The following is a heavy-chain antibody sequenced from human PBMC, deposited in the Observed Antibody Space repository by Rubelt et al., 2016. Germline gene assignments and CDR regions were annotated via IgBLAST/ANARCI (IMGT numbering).Heavy chain of an antibody. CDR1: GFPFSTYA. CDR2: ISGSGGDT. V-gene: IGHV3-23*01. Sequence: GESLRLSCAASGFPFSTYAMSWVRQAPGKGLEWVSGISGSGGDTFYADSVKGRFTISRDNSKNTLYLQMNSLRAEDTAVYYCTKAVGPDYCGGGSCYPGNAFHLWGQRTRVTFAS. D-gene: IGHD2-15*01. CDR3: TKAVGPDYCGGGSCYPGNAFHL. J-gene: IGHJ3*01.